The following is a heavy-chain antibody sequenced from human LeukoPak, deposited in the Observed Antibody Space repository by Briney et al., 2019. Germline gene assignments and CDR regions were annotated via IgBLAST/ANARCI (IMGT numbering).Heavy chain of an antibody. CDR2: IYYSGST. V-gene: IGHV4-59*08. CDR3: AITRDGYNGRAFGI. CDR1: GGSISSYY. D-gene: IGHD5-24*01. Sequence: SETLSLTCTVSGGSISSYYWSWIRQPPGKGLEWIGYIYYSGSTNYNPSLKSRVTISVDTSKNQFSLKLSSVTAAGTAVYYCAITRDGYNGRAFGIWGQGTMVTVSS. J-gene: IGHJ3*02.